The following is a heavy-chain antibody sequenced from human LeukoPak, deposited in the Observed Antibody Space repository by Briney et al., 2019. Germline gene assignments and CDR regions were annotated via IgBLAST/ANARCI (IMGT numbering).Heavy chain of an antibody. CDR2: INHSGNT. D-gene: IGHD3-10*01. Sequence: SETLSLTCAVYGGSFSGYYWSWIRQPPGKGLEWIGEINHSGNTNSNPSLKSRVTMSVDTSKNQFSLKLSSVTAADTAVYYCARQGFGYSSWFDPWGQGTLVTVSS. J-gene: IGHJ5*02. CDR1: GGSFSGYY. CDR3: ARQGFGYSSWFDP. V-gene: IGHV4-34*01.